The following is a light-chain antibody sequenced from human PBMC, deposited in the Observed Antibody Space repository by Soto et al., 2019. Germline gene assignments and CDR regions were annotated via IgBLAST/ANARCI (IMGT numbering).Light chain of an antibody. V-gene: IGKV2-28*01. CDR1: QSLLHSNGYNY. Sequence: VMTQYPLSLPVTHGEPASISCRSSQSLLHSNGYNYLAWFLQKAGQSPQLLIYLASSRASGVPDRFSGSGSGTDFTLEISSVEVGNVGIYYCMQLLHPPLTFGGGTKVDI. CDR3: MQLLHPPLT. CDR2: LAS. J-gene: IGKJ4*01.